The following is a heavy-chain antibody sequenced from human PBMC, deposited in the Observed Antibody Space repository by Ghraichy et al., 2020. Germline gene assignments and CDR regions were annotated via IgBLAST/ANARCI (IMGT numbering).Heavy chain of an antibody. D-gene: IGHD1-7*01. Sequence: SETLSLTCAVSGGSFSGYFWSWIRQPPGKALEWVGEINRGGTTNSNPSLKSRVSISIDTSKNHLSLRLNSVTAADTAVYYCARAPTIGRRELKRGFFDYWGQGALVTVSS. CDR1: GGSFSGYF. CDR2: INRGGTT. CDR3: ARAPTIGRRELKRGFFDY. V-gene: IGHV4-34*01. J-gene: IGHJ4*01.